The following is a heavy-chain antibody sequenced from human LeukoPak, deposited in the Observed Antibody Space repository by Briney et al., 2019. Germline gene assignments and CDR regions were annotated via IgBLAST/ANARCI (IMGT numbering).Heavy chain of an antibody. CDR2: IYYSGST. CDR1: GVSISNYY. D-gene: IGHD3-10*01. J-gene: IGHJ4*02. V-gene: IGHV4-59*01. Sequence: SETLSLTCTVSGVSISNYYWSWIRQPPGKGLEWIGYIYYSGSTNYNPSLQSRATISVDPSKSQFSLRLSSVTAADTAVYYCARASFGSGFFDYWGQGILVTVSS. CDR3: ARASFGSGFFDY.